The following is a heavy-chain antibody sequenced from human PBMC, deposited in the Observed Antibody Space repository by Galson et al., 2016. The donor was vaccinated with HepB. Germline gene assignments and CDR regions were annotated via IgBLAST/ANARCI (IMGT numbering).Heavy chain of an antibody. D-gene: IGHD2-2*01. CDR1: GGSISSSYCY. CDR3: ARSKEILVVGFDP. J-gene: IGHJ5*02. Sequence: SETLSLTCTVSGGSISSSYCYWGWIRQPPGKGLEWIGSIYYSGSTYYHPSLKSRVTISVDTSKNQFSLRLSSVTAADTAVYSCARSKEILVVGFDPWGQGTLVTVSS. CDR2: IYYSGST. V-gene: IGHV4-39*01.